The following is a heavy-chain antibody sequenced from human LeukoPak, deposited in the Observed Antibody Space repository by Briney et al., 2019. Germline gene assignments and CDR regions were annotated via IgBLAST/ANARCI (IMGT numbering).Heavy chain of an antibody. CDR1: GFTFRNYL. CDR2: NSSTGGTI. Sequence: GGSLRLSCAASGFTFRNYLMNWVRQAPGKGLEWVSFNSSTGGTIYYADSVKGRFTISRDNAKNSLYLQMNSLRAEDTAVYYCARASTLRYYFDYWGQGTLVTVSS. V-gene: IGHV3-48*04. CDR3: ARASTLRYYFDY. D-gene: IGHD2-2*01. J-gene: IGHJ4*02.